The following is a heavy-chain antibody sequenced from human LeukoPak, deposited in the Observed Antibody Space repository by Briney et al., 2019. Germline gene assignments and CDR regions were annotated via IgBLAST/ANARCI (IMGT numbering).Heavy chain of an antibody. CDR1: GFTVSSNY. J-gene: IGHJ4*02. V-gene: IGHV3-66*01. Sequence: GGSLRLSCAASGFTVSSNYMSWVLQAPGKGLEWVSVIYSGDSTYYADSVKGRFTISRDNSKNTLYLQMNSLRAEDSALYFCAKDRNFDGNFDYWGQGNRFTV. CDR3: AKDRNFDGNFDY. CDR2: IYSGDST. D-gene: IGHD3-9*01.